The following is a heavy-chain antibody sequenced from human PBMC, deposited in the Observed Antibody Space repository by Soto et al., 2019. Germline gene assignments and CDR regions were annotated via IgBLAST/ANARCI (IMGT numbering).Heavy chain of an antibody. J-gene: IGHJ6*02. CDR3: AGGGVRGVITRTRDYYGMDV. V-gene: IGHV5-51*01. CDR1: GYSFTSYW. Sequence: GESLKISCKGSGYSFTSYWIGWVRQMPGKGLDWMGIIYPGDSDTRHSPSFQGQVTISADKSISTAYLQWSSLKASDTAMYYCAGGGVRGVITRTRDYYGMDVWGQGTTVTVS. D-gene: IGHD3-10*01. CDR2: IYPGDSDT.